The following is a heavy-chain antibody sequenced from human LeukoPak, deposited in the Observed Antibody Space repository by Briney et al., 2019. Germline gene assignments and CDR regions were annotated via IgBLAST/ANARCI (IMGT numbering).Heavy chain of an antibody. Sequence: ASVKVSCKASGYTFTSYGISWVRQAPGQGLEWMGWISAYNGNTNYAQKLQGRVTMTTDTSTSTAYMELRSLRSDDTAVYYCARGGSRTYYDCIWGSSGAHDIWGQGTMVTVSS. CDR2: ISAYNGNT. CDR1: GYTFTSYG. CDR3: ARGGSRTYYDCIWGSSGAHDI. J-gene: IGHJ3*02. D-gene: IGHD3-16*01. V-gene: IGHV1-18*01.